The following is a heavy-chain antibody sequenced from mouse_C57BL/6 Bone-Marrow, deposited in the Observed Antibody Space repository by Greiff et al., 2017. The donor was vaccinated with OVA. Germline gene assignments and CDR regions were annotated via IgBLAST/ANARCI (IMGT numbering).Heavy chain of an antibody. CDR1: GYTFTSYW. D-gene: IGHD1-2*01. CDR2: IYPGSGST. V-gene: IGHV1-55*01. Sequence: QVQLQQPGAELVKPGASVKMSCKASGYTFTSYWITWVKQRPGQGLEWIGDIYPGSGSTNYNEKFKSKATLTVDTSSSTAYMQLSSLTSEDSAVYYCARQAFSTTTCYFDYWGQGTTLTVSS. CDR3: ARQAFSTTTCYFDY. J-gene: IGHJ2*01.